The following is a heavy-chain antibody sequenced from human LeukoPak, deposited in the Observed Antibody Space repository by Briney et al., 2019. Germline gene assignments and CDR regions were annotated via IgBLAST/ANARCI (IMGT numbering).Heavy chain of an antibody. J-gene: IGHJ4*02. D-gene: IGHD4-23*01. CDR2: IASDGSST. Sequence: GGSLRLSCAASGFTFSSYGMHWVRQAPGKGLVWVSRIASDGSSTTYADSVKGRFSISRDNAKNTLYLQMNSLRVEDTAVHYRARGRPHGNDYWGQGTLVTVSS. CDR1: GFTFSSYG. CDR3: ARGRPHGNDY. V-gene: IGHV3-74*01.